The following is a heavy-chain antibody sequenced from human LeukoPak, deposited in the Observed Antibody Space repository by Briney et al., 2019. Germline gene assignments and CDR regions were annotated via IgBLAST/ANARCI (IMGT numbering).Heavy chain of an antibody. V-gene: IGHV3-53*01. J-gene: IGHJ4*02. D-gene: IGHD6-19*01. CDR2: IYSGGST. CDR1: GFTVSSNY. CDR3: ARDDVAVAGTDY. Sequence: GGSLRLSCAASGFTVSSNYMTWVRQAPGKGLEWVSVIYSGGSTYYADSVKGRFTISRDNSKNTLYLQMNSLRAEDTAVYYCARDDVAVAGTDYWGQGTLVTVFS.